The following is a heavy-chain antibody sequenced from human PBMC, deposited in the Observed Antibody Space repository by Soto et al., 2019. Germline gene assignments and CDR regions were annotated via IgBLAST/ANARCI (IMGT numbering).Heavy chain of an antibody. CDR3: AREREYYDSSGYHGSYFDY. CDR1: GYTFTSYG. D-gene: IGHD3-22*01. Sequence: ASVKVSCKASGYTFTSYGISWVRQAPGRGLEWMGWISAYNGNTNYAQKLKGRVTMTTDTSTSTAYMELRSLRSDDTAVYYCAREREYYDSSGYHGSYFDYWGQGTLVTVSS. J-gene: IGHJ4*02. V-gene: IGHV1-18*01. CDR2: ISAYNGNT.